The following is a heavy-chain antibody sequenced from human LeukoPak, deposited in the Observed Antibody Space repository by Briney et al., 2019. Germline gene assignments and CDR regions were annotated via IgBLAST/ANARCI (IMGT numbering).Heavy chain of an antibody. V-gene: IGHV4-59*01. Sequence: SETLSLTCTVSGGSISSYYWSWIRQPPGKGLEWIGYIYYSGSTNYNPSLKSRVTISVDTSKNQFSLKLSSVTAADTAVYYCARGRRGYSYGYDYWGQGTLVTVSS. J-gene: IGHJ4*02. CDR2: IYYSGST. D-gene: IGHD5-18*01. CDR3: ARGRRGYSYGYDY. CDR1: GGSISSYY.